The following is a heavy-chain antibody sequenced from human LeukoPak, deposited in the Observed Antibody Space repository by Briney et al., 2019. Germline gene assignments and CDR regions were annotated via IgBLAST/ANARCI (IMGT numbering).Heavy chain of an antibody. CDR1: GFPLTYSTYN. V-gene: IGHV3-48*01. CDR3: ARELYRGLGNWFDP. Sequence: GGSLRLSCVASGFPLTYSTYNMMLVRQAPGKGLEWISFISNGGSTIYYANSVEGRFTISRDNAKNSLYLQMNGLRAEDTAVYYCARELYRGLGNWFDPWGQGTLVTVSS. CDR2: ISNGGSTI. J-gene: IGHJ5*02. D-gene: IGHD3-10*01.